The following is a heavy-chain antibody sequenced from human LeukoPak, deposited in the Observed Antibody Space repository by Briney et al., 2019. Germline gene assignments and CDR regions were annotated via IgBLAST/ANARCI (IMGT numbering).Heavy chain of an antibody. CDR2: INPSCGRT. CDR3: ARDFRAAMVSDWFDP. J-gene: IGHJ5*02. Sequence: ASVKVSCNASGYTFTNYYIHWVRQAPGQGLEWMGMINPSCGRTTYAKKFQGRVTMTRDTSISTAYMELSRLRSDDTAVYYCARDFRAAMVSDWFDPWGQGTLVTVSS. D-gene: IGHD5-18*01. V-gene: IGHV1-46*01. CDR1: GYTFTNYY.